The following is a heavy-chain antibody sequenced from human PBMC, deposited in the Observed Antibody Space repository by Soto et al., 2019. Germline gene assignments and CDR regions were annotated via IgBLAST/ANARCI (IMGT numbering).Heavy chain of an antibody. CDR1: GYTFTSYD. J-gene: IGHJ4*02. Sequence: QVQLVQSWAEVKKPGASVKVSCKASGYTFTSYDINWVRQATGQGLEWMGWMNPNSGNTGYAQKFQGRVPMNRQTSISTAYMAVSSLREEDTAVYFCAGERSWSPDSWGQGTLVTFSS. CDR2: MNPNSGNT. CDR3: AGERSWSPDS. V-gene: IGHV1-8*01. D-gene: IGHD1-26*01.